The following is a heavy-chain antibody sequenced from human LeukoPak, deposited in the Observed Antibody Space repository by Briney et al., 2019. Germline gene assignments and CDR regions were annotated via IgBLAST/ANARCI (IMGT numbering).Heavy chain of an antibody. CDR3: ARDLLEVVTTVTKNWFDP. J-gene: IGHJ5*02. CDR1: GGSISSYY. Sequence: SETLSLTCTVSGGSISSYYWSWIRQPAGKGPEWIGRIYTSGSTNYNPSLKSRVTMSVDTSKNQFSLKLSSVTAADTAVYYCARDLLEVVTTVTKNWFDPWGQGTLVTVSS. CDR2: IYTSGST. V-gene: IGHV4-4*07. D-gene: IGHD4-17*01.